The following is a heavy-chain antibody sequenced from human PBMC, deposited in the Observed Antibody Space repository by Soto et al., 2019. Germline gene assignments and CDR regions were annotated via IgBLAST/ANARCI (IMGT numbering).Heavy chain of an antibody. CDR3: SREVNFYGLDV. CDR2: MNPNSGNT. J-gene: IGHJ6*02. CDR1: GYTFTSYD. V-gene: IGHV1-8*01. Sequence: QVQLVQSGAEVKKPGASVKVPCKASGYTFTSYDINWVRQATGQGLEWMGWMNPNSGNTGYAQKVQGRVTMPRNTSISTAYMELSSLRSEDTAVYYCSREVNFYGLDVWGQGTTVTVSS.